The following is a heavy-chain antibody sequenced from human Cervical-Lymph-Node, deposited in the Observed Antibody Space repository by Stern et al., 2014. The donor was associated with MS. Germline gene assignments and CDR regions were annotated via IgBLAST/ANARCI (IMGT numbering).Heavy chain of an antibody. CDR2: IIPILGTA. J-gene: IGHJ5*02. Sequence: VQLVESGAEVKKPGSSVKVSCKASGGTFSSYAISWVRQAPGQGLEWMGGIIPILGTANYAQKFQGRVTITADASTSTAYMELSSLRSEDTAVDYWARGGVVVVGPAAIPVGGFDPWGQGTLVTVSS. CDR3: ARGGVVVVGPAAIPVGGFDP. CDR1: GGTFSSYA. V-gene: IGHV1-69*01. D-gene: IGHD2-2*02.